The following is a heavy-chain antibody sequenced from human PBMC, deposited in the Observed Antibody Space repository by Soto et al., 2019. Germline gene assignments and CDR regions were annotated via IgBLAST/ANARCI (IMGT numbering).Heavy chain of an antibody. CDR3: ARDFGSDATGYYGMDV. D-gene: IGHD3-10*01. J-gene: IGHJ6*02. V-gene: IGHV3-66*01. CDR1: GFTVSSNY. CDR2: IDSGGAI. Sequence: EVQVVESGGGLVQPGGSLRLSCAASGFTVSSNYMSWVGQTPGKGLEWVSLIDSGGAIVYADSVMGRFTVSRDNSRNTLYLQMNSLRAEDTAVYFCARDFGSDATGYYGMDVWGQGTTVTVSS.